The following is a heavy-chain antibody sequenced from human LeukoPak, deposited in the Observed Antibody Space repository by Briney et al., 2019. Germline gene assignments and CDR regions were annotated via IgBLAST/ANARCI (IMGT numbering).Heavy chain of an antibody. CDR3: ARGSYSSSWYGVRYYYYGMDV. D-gene: IGHD6-13*01. V-gene: IGHV4-34*01. CDR2: INHSGST. Sequence: SETLSLTCAVSGGSFSGYYWSWIRQPPGKGLEWIGEINHSGSTNYNPSLKSRVTISVDTSKNQFSLKLSSATAADTAVYYCARGSYSSSWYGVRYYYYGMDVWGQGTTVTVSS. CDR1: GGSFSGYY. J-gene: IGHJ6*02.